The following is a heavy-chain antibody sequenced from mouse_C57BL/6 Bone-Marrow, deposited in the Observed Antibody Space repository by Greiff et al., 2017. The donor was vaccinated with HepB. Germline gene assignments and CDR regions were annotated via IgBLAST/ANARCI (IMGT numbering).Heavy chain of an antibody. J-gene: IGHJ1*03. V-gene: IGHV8-12*01. CDR2: IYWDDDK. Sequence: ESGPGILQSSQTLSLTCSFSGFSLSTSGMGVSWIRQRSGKGLEWLAYIYWDDDKRYNPSLKSRLTISKDTSRNQVFLKITSVDTADTATYYCARSYYGSSPSYWYFDVWGTGTTVTVSS. CDR1: GFSLSTSGMG. D-gene: IGHD1-1*01. CDR3: ARSYYGSSPSYWYFDV.